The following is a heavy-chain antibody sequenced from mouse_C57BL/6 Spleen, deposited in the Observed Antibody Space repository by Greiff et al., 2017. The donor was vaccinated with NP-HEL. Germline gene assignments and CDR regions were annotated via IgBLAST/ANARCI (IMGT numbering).Heavy chain of an antibody. J-gene: IGHJ2*01. Sequence: EVMLVESGGGLVKPGGSLKLSCAASGFTFGSYAMSWVRQTPEKRLEWVATISDGGSYTYYPDNVKGRFTISRDNAKNNLYLQMSHLKSEDTAMYYCARDLDGYYYFDYWGQGTTLTVSS. CDR2: ISDGGSYT. CDR3: ARDLDGYYYFDY. CDR1: GFTFGSYA. D-gene: IGHD2-3*01. V-gene: IGHV5-4*01.